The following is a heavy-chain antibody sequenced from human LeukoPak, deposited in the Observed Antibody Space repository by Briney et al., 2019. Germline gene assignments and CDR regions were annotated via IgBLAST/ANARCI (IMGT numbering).Heavy chain of an antibody. V-gene: IGHV3-23*01. Sequence: GGSLRLSCAASGFTFSSYAMSWVRQAPGKGLEWVSAISGSGGSTYYADSVKGRFTISRDNSKNTLYLQMNSLRAEDTAVYYCARVPAATPRLWFDPWGQGTLVTVSS. D-gene: IGHD2-2*01. CDR2: ISGSGGST. CDR3: ARVPAATPRLWFDP. J-gene: IGHJ5*02. CDR1: GFTFSSYA.